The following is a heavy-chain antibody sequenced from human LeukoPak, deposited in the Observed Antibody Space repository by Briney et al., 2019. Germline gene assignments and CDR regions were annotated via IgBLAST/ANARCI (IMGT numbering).Heavy chain of an antibody. CDR3: ARGSSSVNYFDY. CDR2: SNTGNGNT. V-gene: IGHV1-3*02. J-gene: IGHJ4*02. D-gene: IGHD6-13*01. CDR1: GYTFTSYA. Sequence: VSVKVSCKASGYTFTSYAMHWVRQAPGQRLEWMGWSNTGNGNTKYSQEFQGRVTITRDTSASTAYMELSSLRSEDMAVYYCARGSSSVNYFDYWGQGTLVTVSS.